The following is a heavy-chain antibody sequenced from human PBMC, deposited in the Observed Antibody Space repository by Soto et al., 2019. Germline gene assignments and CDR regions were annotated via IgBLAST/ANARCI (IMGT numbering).Heavy chain of an antibody. J-gene: IGHJ5*01. CDR1: WYRFSINISA. V-gene: IGHV6-1*01. D-gene: IGHD1-26*01. CDR3: ARPEKYSRRIFES. Sequence: SQTLSLTCGIAWYRFSINISACNLLRRSGSRGLEWLGRTYYRSKWYNDYAVSLESRITINPDTSKNHFSLQLNFVTPEDTAVYFCARPEKYSRRIFESWGKGHLLNVSS. CDR2: TYYRSKWYN.